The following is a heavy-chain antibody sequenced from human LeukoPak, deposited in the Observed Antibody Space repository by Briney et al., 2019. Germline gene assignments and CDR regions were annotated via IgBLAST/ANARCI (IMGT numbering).Heavy chain of an antibody. Sequence: GGSLRLSCAASGFTFSSYGMHWVRQAPGKGLEWVAVISYDGSNKYYADSVKGRFTISKDNSKNTLYLQMNSLRAEDTAGYYCARDDPGGGCFDYWGQGTLVTVSS. CDR3: ARDDPGGGCFDY. V-gene: IGHV3-30*03. CDR1: GFTFSSYG. D-gene: IGHD3-10*01. J-gene: IGHJ4*02. CDR2: ISYDGSNK.